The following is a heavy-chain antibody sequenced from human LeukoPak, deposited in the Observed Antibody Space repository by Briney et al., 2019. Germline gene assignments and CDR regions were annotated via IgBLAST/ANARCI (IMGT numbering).Heavy chain of an antibody. CDR1: GFIFSSYG. J-gene: IGHJ4*02. CDR2: VSFDESNK. CDR3: AKERHTVTAFDY. V-gene: IGHV3-30*18. Sequence: GGSLRLSCVASGFIFSSYGMHWVREAPGKGLEWGAVVSFDESNKYYADSVKGRFTISRDNSQNTLYLQMNSLRAEDTAVYYCAKERHTVTAFDYWGQGTLVTVSS. D-gene: IGHD2-21*02.